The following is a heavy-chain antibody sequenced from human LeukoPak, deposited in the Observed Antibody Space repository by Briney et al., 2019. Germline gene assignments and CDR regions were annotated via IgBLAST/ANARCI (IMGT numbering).Heavy chain of an antibody. D-gene: IGHD2-15*01. CDR2: INHSGST. CDR3: AINPGYCSGGSCYPPPNFDY. CDR1: GGSFSGYY. V-gene: IGHV4-34*01. J-gene: IGHJ4*02. Sequence: SETLSLTCAVYGGSFSGYYWSWIRQPPGKGLEWIGEINHSGSTNYNPSLKSRVTISVDTSKNQFSLKLSSVTAADTAVYYCAINPGYCSGGSCYPPPNFDYWGQGTLVTVSS.